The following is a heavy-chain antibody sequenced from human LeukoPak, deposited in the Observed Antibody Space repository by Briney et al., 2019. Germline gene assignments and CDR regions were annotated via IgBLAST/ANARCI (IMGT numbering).Heavy chain of an antibody. Sequence: SETLSLTCTVSGGSISGYYWSWIRQPPGKGLEWIGYIYYSGNTNYDPSLKSRVTISVDTSKNQFSLKLSSVTAADTAVYYCARHGRSTDWLDPFDYWGQGTLVTVSS. CDR2: IYYSGNT. D-gene: IGHD3-9*01. CDR3: ARHGRSTDWLDPFDY. J-gene: IGHJ4*02. CDR1: GGSISGYY. V-gene: IGHV4-59*08.